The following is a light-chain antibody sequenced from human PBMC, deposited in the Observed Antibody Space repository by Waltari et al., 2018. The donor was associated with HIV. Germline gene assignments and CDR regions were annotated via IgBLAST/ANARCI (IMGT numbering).Light chain of an antibody. CDR3: QQRSSWPIT. CDR2: GTS. V-gene: IGKV3-11*01. CDR1: QSVSSY. J-gene: IGKJ5*01. Sequence: DIVLPQSPATLSVSPGERATLPCRASQSVSSYLAWYQQKPGQAPRLLIYGTSSRATGIPARFSGSGSGTDFTLTISSLEPGDFGVYYCQQRSSWPITFGQGTRLEIK.